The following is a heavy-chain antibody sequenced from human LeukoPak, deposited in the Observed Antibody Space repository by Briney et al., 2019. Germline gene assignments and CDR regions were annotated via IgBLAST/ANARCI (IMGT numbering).Heavy chain of an antibody. CDR3: ARELYGSGRYQRDY. CDR2: ISYDGSNK. Sequence: GGSLRLSCAASGFTFSSYAMHWVRQAPGKGLEWVAVISYDGSNKYYADSVKGRFTISRDNAKNSLYLQMNSLRAEDTAVYYCARELYGSGRYQRDYWGQGTLVTVSS. V-gene: IGHV3-30-3*01. D-gene: IGHD3-10*01. CDR1: GFTFSSYA. J-gene: IGHJ4*02.